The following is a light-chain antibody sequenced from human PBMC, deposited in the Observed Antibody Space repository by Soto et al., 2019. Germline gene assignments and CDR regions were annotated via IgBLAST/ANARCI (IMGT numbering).Light chain of an antibody. Sequence: EIVMTQSPATLSVSPGERATLSCRASQSVGSNLAWYQQKPGQAPRLLIYGASTRATGIPARFSGSGSGTEFTLTISSLQSEDFAVYYCQQYNNWPPSFGQGTKVEIK. CDR1: QSVGSN. V-gene: IGKV3-15*01. CDR3: QQYNNWPPS. J-gene: IGKJ1*01. CDR2: GAS.